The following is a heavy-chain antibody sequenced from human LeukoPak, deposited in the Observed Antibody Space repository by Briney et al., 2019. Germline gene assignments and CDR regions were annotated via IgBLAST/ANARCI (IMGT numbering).Heavy chain of an antibody. Sequence: PGGSLRLSCAASGFTFRRYYMHWVRQAPGKGLVWVSRINSDGSSTTYADSVRGRFTVSRDNAKNTLYLQMNSLKVEDRAMYYCTRVFVGDEYSSSGYWGQGTLVTVSS. D-gene: IGHD6-13*01. CDR2: INSDGSST. CDR1: GFTFRRYY. V-gene: IGHV3-74*03. J-gene: IGHJ4*02. CDR3: TRVFVGDEYSSSGY.